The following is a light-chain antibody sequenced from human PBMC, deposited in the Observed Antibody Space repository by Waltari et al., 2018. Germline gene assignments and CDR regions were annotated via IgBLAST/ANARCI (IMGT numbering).Light chain of an antibody. Sequence: EIVMTQSPATLSVSAGEEATLSCRASQNINRNLAWYQQKPGQTPRLLIYGASARATGVQARFSGSGSGTDVTLNISSLQSEDFAVEYCKQYNYWHTFGQGTKLEIK. J-gene: IGKJ2*01. V-gene: IGKV3-15*01. CDR2: GAS. CDR1: QNINRN. CDR3: KQYNYWHT.